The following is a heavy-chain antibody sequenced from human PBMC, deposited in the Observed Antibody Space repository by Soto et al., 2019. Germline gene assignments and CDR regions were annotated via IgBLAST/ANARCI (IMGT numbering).Heavy chain of an antibody. Sequence: SETLSLTCTVSGGSISSGGYYWSWIRQHPGKGLEWIGYIYYSGSTYYNPSLKSRVTISVDTSKNQFSLKLSSVTAADTAVYYCARAQPSKIWFVVRYWGQGTLVTVSS. J-gene: IGHJ4*02. CDR1: GGSISSGGYY. D-gene: IGHD3-10*01. CDR2: IYYSGST. V-gene: IGHV4-31*03. CDR3: ARAQPSKIWFVVRY.